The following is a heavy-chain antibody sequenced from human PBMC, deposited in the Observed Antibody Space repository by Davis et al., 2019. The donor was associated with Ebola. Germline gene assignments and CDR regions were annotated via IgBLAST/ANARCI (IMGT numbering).Heavy chain of an antibody. Sequence: SCKASGYTFSDYGIRWVRQAPGQGLEWMGWIRTSNGETKLAQNLQGRVTMTTDRSTSTVYMDLSSLTSDDTAVYYCARDWDCTGGSCRNCFDPWGQGTQVIVSA. D-gene: IGHD2-15*01. CDR1: GYTFSDYG. V-gene: IGHV1-18*01. CDR3: ARDWDCTGGSCRNCFDP. CDR2: IRTSNGET. J-gene: IGHJ5*02.